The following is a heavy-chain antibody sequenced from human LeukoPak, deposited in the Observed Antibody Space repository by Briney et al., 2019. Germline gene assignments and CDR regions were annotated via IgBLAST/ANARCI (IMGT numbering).Heavy chain of an antibody. D-gene: IGHD1-26*01. J-gene: IGHJ3*02. CDR1: GGSFSGYY. V-gene: IGHV4-34*01. CDR2: INHSGST. CDR3: ARDHPTIVGATKGDAFDI. Sequence: SETPSLTCAVYGGSFSGYYWSWIRQPPGKGLEWIGEINHSGSTNYNPSLKSRVTISVDTSKNQFSLKLSSVTAADTAVYYCARDHPTIVGATKGDAFDIWGQGTMVTVSS.